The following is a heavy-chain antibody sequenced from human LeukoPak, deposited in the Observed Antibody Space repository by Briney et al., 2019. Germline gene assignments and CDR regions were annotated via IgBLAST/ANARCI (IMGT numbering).Heavy chain of an antibody. J-gene: IGHJ5*02. CDR2: IYTSGST. Sequence: PSETLSLTCTVSGGSISSYYWSWIRQPAGKGLEWIGRIYTSGSTNYNPSLKSRVTMSVDTSKNQFSLKLSSVTAADTAVYYCARGKWVTTVTPPTNWFDPWGQGTLVTVSS. D-gene: IGHD4-17*01. V-gene: IGHV4-4*07. CDR3: ARGKWVTTVTPPTNWFDP. CDR1: GGSISSYY.